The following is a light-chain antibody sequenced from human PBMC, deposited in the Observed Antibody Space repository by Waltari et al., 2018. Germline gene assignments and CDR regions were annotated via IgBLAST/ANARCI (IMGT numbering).Light chain of an antibody. J-gene: IGKJ1*01. Sequence: EIVLTQSPGPLSLSLGARATPSCRASQSVSRTLAWYQQKPGQAPRLLIYGASTRATGIPERFSGGGSGTDFSLTISRLEPEDFAVYYCQHYVRLPATFGQGTKVEIK. CDR3: QHYVRLPAT. CDR2: GAS. V-gene: IGKV3-20*01. CDR1: QSVSRT.